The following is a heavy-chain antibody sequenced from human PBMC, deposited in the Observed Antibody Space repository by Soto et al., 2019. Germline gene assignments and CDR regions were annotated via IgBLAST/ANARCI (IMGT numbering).Heavy chain of an antibody. CDR2: IYYSGST. CDR3: ARLIWSGYYVDYYYYMDV. V-gene: IGHV4-39*01. D-gene: IGHD3-3*01. Sequence: SETLSLTSTVSGGTISSSGYYWGWIRQPPGKGLEWIGSIYYSGSTYYNPSLKSRVTISVDTSKNQFSLKLSSVTAADTAVYYCARLIWSGYYVDYYYYMDVWGKGTTVTVSS. CDR1: GGTISSSGYY. J-gene: IGHJ6*03.